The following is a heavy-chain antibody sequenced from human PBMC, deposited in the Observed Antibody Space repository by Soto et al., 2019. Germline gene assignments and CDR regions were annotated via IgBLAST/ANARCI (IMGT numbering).Heavy chain of an antibody. V-gene: IGHV1-2*02. D-gene: IGHD6-13*01. Sequence: QVQLVQSGAEVKKPGASVKVSCKASGFTFSAYYIYWVRQAPGQGLEWIGWINPNSGGTNNAQKFQGRVTMTRDTSTSTVYMELSALIHDDTAVYYCARSLLDEYSSSWRSAYYGMDVWGQGTTVTVSS. J-gene: IGHJ6*02. CDR3: ARSLLDEYSSSWRSAYYGMDV. CDR1: GFTFSAYY. CDR2: INPNSGGT.